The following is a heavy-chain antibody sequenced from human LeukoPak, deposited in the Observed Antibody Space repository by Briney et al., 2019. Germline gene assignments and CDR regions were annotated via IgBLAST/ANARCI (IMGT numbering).Heavy chain of an antibody. Sequence: SDTLSITCNVSGGSISRYYCSWIRKPTGKGLEWIGYIYYSGSTNYNPSLKSRVTISVDTSKNQFSLKLSSVTAADTAVYYCARHESGSYSNYFDYWGQGTLVTVSS. CDR1: GGSISRYY. D-gene: IGHD3-22*01. CDR2: IYYSGST. CDR3: ARHESGSYSNYFDY. J-gene: IGHJ4*02. V-gene: IGHV4-59*08.